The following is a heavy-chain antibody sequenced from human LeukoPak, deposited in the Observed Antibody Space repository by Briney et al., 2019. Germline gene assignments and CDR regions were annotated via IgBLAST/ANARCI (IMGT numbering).Heavy chain of an antibody. V-gene: IGHV3-30-3*01. D-gene: IGHD2-2*01. CDR2: ISYDGSNK. Sequence: GGSLRLSCAASEFIFSSYWMSWVRRAPGKGLEWVAVISYDGSNKYYADSVKGRFTISRDNSKNTLYLQMNSLRAEDTAVYYCARDLIVVVPAAPIYYYYGMDVWGQGTTVTVSS. J-gene: IGHJ6*02. CDR1: EFIFSSYW. CDR3: ARDLIVVVPAAPIYYYYGMDV.